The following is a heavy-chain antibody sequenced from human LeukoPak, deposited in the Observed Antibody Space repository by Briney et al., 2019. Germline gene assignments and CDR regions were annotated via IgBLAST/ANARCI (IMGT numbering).Heavy chain of an antibody. CDR3: ARDEMGATPHYYYYYMDV. CDR1: GFTFSSYE. Sequence: GGSLRLSCAASGFTFSSYEMNWVRQAPGKGLEWVSYISSSGSTIYYADSVKGRFTISRDNAKNSLYLQMNSLRAEDTAVYYCARDEMGATPHYYYYYMDVWGKGTTVTVSS. V-gene: IGHV3-48*03. J-gene: IGHJ6*03. D-gene: IGHD1-26*01. CDR2: ISSSGSTI.